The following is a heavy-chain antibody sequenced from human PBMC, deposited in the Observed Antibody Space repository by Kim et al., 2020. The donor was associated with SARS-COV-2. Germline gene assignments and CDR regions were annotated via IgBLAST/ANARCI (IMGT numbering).Heavy chain of an antibody. CDR3: ARDGVLSYTSSWDY. CDR1: DFTFSRDW. V-gene: IGHV3-7*03. CDR2: IKEDGSVK. J-gene: IGHJ4*02. D-gene: IGHD6-13*01. Sequence: GGSLRLSCAASDFTFSRDWMSWVRQAPGKGLEWVANIKEDGSVKQYVDSVKGRFTISRDNAKNSLYLQMNSLRADDTAVYYCARDGVLSYTSSWDYWGRGTLVTVSS.